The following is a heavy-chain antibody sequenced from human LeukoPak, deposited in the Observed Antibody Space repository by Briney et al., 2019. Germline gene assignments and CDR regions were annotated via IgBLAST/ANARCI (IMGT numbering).Heavy chain of an antibody. J-gene: IGHJ4*02. CDR1: GYTFTNFD. CDR3: ARVDGSPDY. Sequence: ASVKVSCKASGYTFTNFDINWVRQAPGQGLEWMGWMNPKSGNTGHAQKFQGRVTITRDTSISTVYMELSSLRSEDTAVYFCARVDGSPDYWAREPWSPSPQ. V-gene: IGHV1-8*01. CDR2: MNPKSGNT. D-gene: IGHD2-15*01.